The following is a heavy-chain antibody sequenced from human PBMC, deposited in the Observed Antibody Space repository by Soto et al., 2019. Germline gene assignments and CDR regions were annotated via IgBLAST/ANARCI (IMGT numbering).Heavy chain of an antibody. D-gene: IGHD2-15*01. J-gene: IGHJ4*02. V-gene: IGHV3-30-3*01. CDR2: ISYDGSNK. Sequence: GGSLRLSCAASGFTFSSYAMHWVRQAPGKGLEWVAVISYDGSNKYYADSVKGRFTISRDNSKNTLYLQMNSLRAEDTAVYYCARVRKDIVVVVAGLDYWGQGTLVTVSS. CDR3: ARVRKDIVVVVAGLDY. CDR1: GFTFSSYA.